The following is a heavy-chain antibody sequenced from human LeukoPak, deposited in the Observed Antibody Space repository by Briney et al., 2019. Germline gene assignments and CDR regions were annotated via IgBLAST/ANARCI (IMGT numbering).Heavy chain of an antibody. V-gene: IGHV4-30-2*01. Sequence: SETLSLTCAVSGGSISSGGYSWSWIRQPPGKGLEWIGYIYHSGSTYYNPSLKSRVTISVDRSKNQFSLKLSSVTAADTAVYYCARGAVGDTTYFDYWGQGTLVTVSS. CDR2: IYHSGST. CDR1: GGSISSGGYS. CDR3: ARGAVGDTTYFDY. D-gene: IGHD1-1*01. J-gene: IGHJ4*02.